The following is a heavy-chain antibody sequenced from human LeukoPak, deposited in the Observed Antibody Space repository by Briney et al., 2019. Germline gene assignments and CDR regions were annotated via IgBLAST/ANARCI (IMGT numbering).Heavy chain of an antibody. J-gene: IGHJ4*02. CDR2: MNPNSGNT. CDR3: ARASSVRGKPFDY. V-gene: IGHV1-8*01. CDR1: GYTFTSYD. D-gene: IGHD3-10*01. Sequence: ASVTVSCKASGYTFTSYDINWVRQAPGQGLEWMGWMNPNSGNTGYAQKFQGRVTMTRNTSISTAYMELSSLRSEDTAVYYCARASSVRGKPFDYWGQGTLVTVSS.